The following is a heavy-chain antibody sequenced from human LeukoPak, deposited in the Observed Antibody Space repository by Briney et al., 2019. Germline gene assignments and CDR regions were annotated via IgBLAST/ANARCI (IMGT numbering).Heavy chain of an antibody. D-gene: IGHD4-23*01. J-gene: IGHJ4*02. CDR1: GGSISSGGYY. CDR3: ANSANYGGNSGYFDC. V-gene: IGHV4-39*01. Sequence: NPSQTLSLTCTVSGGSISSGGYYWGWIRQPPGKGLEWIGSIYYGGSTYYNPSLKSRVIISVDTSKNQFSLKLSSVTAADTAVYYCANSANYGGNSGYFDCWGQGTLVTVSS. CDR2: IYYGGST.